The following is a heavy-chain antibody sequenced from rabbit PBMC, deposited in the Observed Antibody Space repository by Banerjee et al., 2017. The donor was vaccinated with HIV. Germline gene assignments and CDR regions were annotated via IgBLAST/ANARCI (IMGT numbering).Heavy chain of an antibody. D-gene: IGHD2-1*01. CDR1: GFSFSNKYV. CDR3: ARVYDDYGDLDL. Sequence: QEQLEESGGDLVQPEGSLTLTCTASGFSFSNKYVMCWVRQAPGKGLEWIACINTSSGNTVYASWAKGRFTISKTSSTTVTLQMTSLTAADTATYFCARVYDDYGDLDLWGQGTLVTVS. CDR2: INTSSGNT. V-gene: IGHV1S45*01. J-gene: IGHJ4*01.